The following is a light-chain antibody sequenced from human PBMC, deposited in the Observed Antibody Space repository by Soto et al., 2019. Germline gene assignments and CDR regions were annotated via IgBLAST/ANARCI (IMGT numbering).Light chain of an antibody. CDR3: QLTYSTPRGA. Sequence: DIQMTQSPSSLSASVGDRVTITCRASESIRNNLNWYQQKPGRAPKLLIYAASTLQSGVPSRFSGGGSGTEFTVTIGTLQPEDFTTYYCQLTYSTPRGAFGQGTKVEF. CDR1: ESIRNN. J-gene: IGKJ1*01. V-gene: IGKV1-39*01. CDR2: AAS.